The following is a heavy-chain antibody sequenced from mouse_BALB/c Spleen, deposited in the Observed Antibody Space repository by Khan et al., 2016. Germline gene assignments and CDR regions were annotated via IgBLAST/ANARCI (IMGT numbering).Heavy chain of an antibody. CDR2: INTYTGEP. CDR1: GYTFTNSG. CDR3: ARGAMVTTGWYFDV. D-gene: IGHD2-2*01. V-gene: IGHV9-1*02. J-gene: IGHJ1*01. Sequence: QIQLVQSGPELKKPGETVKISCKASGYTFTNSGMNWVKQAPGKGLKWVGWINTYTGEPTYADDFKGRFAFSLETSASTAYLQINNLKNEDMTTXFFARGAMVTTGWYFDVWGAGTTVTVSS.